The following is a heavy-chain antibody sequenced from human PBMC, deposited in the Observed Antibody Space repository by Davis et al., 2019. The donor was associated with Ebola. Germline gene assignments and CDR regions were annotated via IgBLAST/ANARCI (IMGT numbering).Heavy chain of an antibody. CDR3: ARGDSYYDPTGYYAGPEAPDH. J-gene: IGHJ4*02. V-gene: IGHV4-30-4*07. CDR2: YYYTGST. D-gene: IGHD3-22*01. CDR1: GAFVSSGGYS. Sequence: LRLSCAVSGAFVSSGGYSWIWIRQPPGKGLEWIGNYYYTGSTYYSPSLRSRVTISVDTSKNLFSLKLTSVTAADTAVYYCARGDSYYDPTGYYAGPEAPDHWGQGTLVSVSS.